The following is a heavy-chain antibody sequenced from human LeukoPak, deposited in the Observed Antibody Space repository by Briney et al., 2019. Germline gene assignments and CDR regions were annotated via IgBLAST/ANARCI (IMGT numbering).Heavy chain of an antibody. CDR1: GGPFSDYW. V-gene: IGHV4-34*01. Sequence: PSETLSLTCAVYGGPFSDYWYAWIRQSPGKGLEWMGEINHSGSTNYIPSLNSRVSISVDTSKNQLSLKLSSVTAADTAVYYCARREGYNFDYWGQGTLVTVSS. J-gene: IGHJ4*02. D-gene: IGHD5-24*01. CDR3: ARREGYNFDY. CDR2: INHSGST.